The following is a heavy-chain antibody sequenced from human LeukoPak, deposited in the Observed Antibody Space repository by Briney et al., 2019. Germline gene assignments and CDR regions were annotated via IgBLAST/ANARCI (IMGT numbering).Heavy chain of an antibody. V-gene: IGHV1-2*02. CDR3: ARDVSSTPSWWFDP. J-gene: IGHJ5*02. CDR1: GYIFTGYY. D-gene: IGHD2-2*01. Sequence: GASVKVSCKASGYIFTGYYMHWVRQAPGQGLEWMGWINPNSGDTNYAQKFQGRVTMTRDTSISTAYMELSRLRSDDTAVYYCARDVSSTPSWWFDPWGQGTLVIVSS. CDR2: INPNSGDT.